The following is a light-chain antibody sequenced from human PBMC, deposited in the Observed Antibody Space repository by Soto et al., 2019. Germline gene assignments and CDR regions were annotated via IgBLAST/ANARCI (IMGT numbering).Light chain of an antibody. CDR3: SSYTSSSTLV. V-gene: IGLV2-14*01. CDR2: EVS. Sequence: QSALTQPASVSGSPGQSITISCTGISSDIGNYNYVSWYQQHPNKAPKLLIYEVSNRPSGLSDRFSGTKSGNTASLTISGLRAEDEADYYCSSYTSSSTLVFGTGTKVTVL. CDR1: SSDIGNYNY. J-gene: IGLJ1*01.